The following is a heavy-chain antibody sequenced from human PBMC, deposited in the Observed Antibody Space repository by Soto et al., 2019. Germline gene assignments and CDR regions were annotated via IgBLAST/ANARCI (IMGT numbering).Heavy chain of an antibody. V-gene: IGHV5-51*01. CDR1: GFIFTRYW. D-gene: IGHD6-13*01. CDR2: IYPSDSDI. Sequence: GYSLKLSCTTSGFIFTRYWIAWVRQMPGKGLEWMGIIYPSDSDIRYNPSFQGQVTISAEKSVSTIYLQWSSLRTSDTAMYYCARQQLTPDYWGQGTLVTVSS. CDR3: ARQQLTPDY. J-gene: IGHJ4*02.